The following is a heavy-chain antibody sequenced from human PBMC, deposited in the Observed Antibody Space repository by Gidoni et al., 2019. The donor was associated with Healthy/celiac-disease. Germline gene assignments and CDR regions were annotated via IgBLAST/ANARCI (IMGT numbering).Heavy chain of an antibody. J-gene: IGHJ4*02. CDR1: GFTFSSYA. CDR2: ISYDGSNK. D-gene: IGHD6-13*01. Sequence: QVQLVESGGGVVQPGRSLRLSCAASGFTFSSYAMHWVRQAPGKGLEWVAVISYDGSNKYYADSVKGRFTISRDNSKNTLYLQMNSLRAEDTAVYYCARDPEQQLVRYFDYWGQGTLVTVSS. CDR3: ARDPEQQLVRYFDY. V-gene: IGHV3-30*01.